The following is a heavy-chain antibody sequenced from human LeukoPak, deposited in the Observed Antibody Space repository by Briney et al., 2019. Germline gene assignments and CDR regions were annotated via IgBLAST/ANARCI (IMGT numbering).Heavy chain of an antibody. Sequence: LETLSLTRAVSGGSFRGYYWSRIRQPPGKGLEWIGEINHNGSTNYNPSLKSRVTISVDTSKNQFSLKLSSVTAADTAVYYCARAWYFDLWGRGTLVTVSS. V-gene: IGHV4-34*01. CDR1: GGSFRGYY. CDR2: INHNGST. CDR3: ARAWYFDL. J-gene: IGHJ2*01.